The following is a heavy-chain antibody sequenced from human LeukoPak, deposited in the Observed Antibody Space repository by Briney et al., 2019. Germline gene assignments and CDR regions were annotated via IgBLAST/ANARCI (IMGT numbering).Heavy chain of an antibody. Sequence: GGSLRLSCAASGFTFSSYWMSWVRQAPGKGLEWVSAISGSGGSTYYADSVKGRFTISRDDSKNTLYLQMNSLRAEDTAVYYCARDGYSYSFGYWGQGTLVTVSS. J-gene: IGHJ4*02. CDR1: GFTFSSYW. D-gene: IGHD5-18*01. CDR2: ISGSGGST. CDR3: ARDGYSYSFGY. V-gene: IGHV3-23*01.